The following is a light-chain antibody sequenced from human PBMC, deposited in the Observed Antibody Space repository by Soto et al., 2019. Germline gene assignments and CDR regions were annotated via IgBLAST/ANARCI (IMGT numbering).Light chain of an antibody. CDR3: QTWGSGIVV. V-gene: IGLV4-69*01. Sequence: QPVLTQSPSASASLGASVKLTCTLSSGHSNYAIAWHQQQSEKGPRYLMKLNSDGSHSKGDGIPDRFSGSSSGAERYLTISSLQSEDEADYYCQTWGSGIVVFGGGITVTVL. J-gene: IGLJ2*01. CDR1: SGHSNYA. CDR2: LNSDGSH.